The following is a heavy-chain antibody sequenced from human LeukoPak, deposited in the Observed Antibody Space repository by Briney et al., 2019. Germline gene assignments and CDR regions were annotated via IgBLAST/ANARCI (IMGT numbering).Heavy chain of an antibody. D-gene: IGHD5-18*01. V-gene: IGHV4-59*01. CDR2: IYYSGGT. Sequence: SETLSLTCTVSGGSISSYYWSWIRQPPGEGLEWIGYIYYSGGTNYNPSLKSRVTISVDTSKNQFSLKLSSVTAADTAVYYCARDQKRGYSYGYFDYWGQGTLVTVSS. J-gene: IGHJ4*02. CDR3: ARDQKRGYSYGYFDY. CDR1: GGSISSYY.